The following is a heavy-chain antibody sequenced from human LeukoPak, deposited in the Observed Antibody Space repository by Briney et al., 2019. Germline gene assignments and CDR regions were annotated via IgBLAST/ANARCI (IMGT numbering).Heavy chain of an antibody. CDR2: INSDGSST. V-gene: IGHV3-74*01. CDR1: GFTFSSYW. D-gene: IGHD5-18*01. CDR3: ARASSYGPREYYYYYMDV. Sequence: GGSLRLSCAASGFTFSSYWMHWVRQAPGKGLVWVSRINSDGSSTSYADSVKGRFTISRDNAKNTLYLQMNSLRAEDTAVYYCARASSYGPREYYYYYMDVWGKGTTVTVSS. J-gene: IGHJ6*03.